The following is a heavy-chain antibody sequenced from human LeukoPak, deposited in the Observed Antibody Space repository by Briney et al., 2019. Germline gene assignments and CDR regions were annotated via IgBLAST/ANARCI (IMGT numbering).Heavy chain of an antibody. D-gene: IGHD3/OR15-3a*01. CDR1: GFTFSSYS. CDR2: ISSRSSTI. V-gene: IGHV3-48*01. Sequence: PGGSLRLSCAASGFTFSSYSMNWVRQAPGKGLEWVSYISSRSSTIYYADSVKGRFTISRDNAKNSLYLQMNSLRAEDTAVYYCARLSDWGAFDIWGQGTMVTVSS. CDR3: ARLSDWGAFDI. J-gene: IGHJ3*02.